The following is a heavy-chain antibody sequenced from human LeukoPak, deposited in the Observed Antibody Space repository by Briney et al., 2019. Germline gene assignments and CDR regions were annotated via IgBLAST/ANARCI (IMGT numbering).Heavy chain of an antibody. Sequence: GRSLRLSCAVSVFTFSSYSMNCVSQAPAKGWEWVSSITSRSSYIYYADSVKGRFTISRDNAKNSLYLQRNSLRAEDTAVYYCASLIVATIQYYYYGMDVWGQGATVTVSS. CDR1: VFTFSSYS. CDR3: ASLIVATIQYYYYGMDV. CDR2: ITSRSSYI. D-gene: IGHD5-12*01. J-gene: IGHJ6*02. V-gene: IGHV3-21*01.